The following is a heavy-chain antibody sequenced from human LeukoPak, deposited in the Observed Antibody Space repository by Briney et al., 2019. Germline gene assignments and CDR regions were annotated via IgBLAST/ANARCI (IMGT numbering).Heavy chain of an antibody. CDR2: IYYSGST. V-gene: IGHV4-38-2*02. Sequence: SETLSLTCTVSGYSINIGYYWGWIRQPPGKGLEWIGSIYYSGSTYYNPSLKSRVTISVDTSKNHFSLKLSSVTAADTAVYYCARSGGLRLGERCYFDYWGQGTLVTVSS. D-gene: IGHD3-16*01. J-gene: IGHJ4*02. CDR1: GYSINIGYY. CDR3: ARSGGLRLGERCYFDY.